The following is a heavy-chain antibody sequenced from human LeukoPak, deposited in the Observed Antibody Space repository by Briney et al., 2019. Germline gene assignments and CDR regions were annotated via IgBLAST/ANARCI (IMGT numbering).Heavy chain of an antibody. V-gene: IGHV2-70*04. CDR1: GFSLSTSGMR. CDR2: TDWDDDK. CDR3: ARMTYGDRDAFDI. Sequence: SGPALVHPTQPLTLTCTFSGFSLSTSGMRVSWIRQPPGKALEWLARTDWDDDKFYSTSLKTRLTISKDTSKNQVVLTMTNMDPVDTATYYCARMTYGDRDAFDIWGQGTMVTVSS. J-gene: IGHJ3*02. D-gene: IGHD4-17*01.